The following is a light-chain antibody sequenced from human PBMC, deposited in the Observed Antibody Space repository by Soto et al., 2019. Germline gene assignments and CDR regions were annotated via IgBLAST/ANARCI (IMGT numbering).Light chain of an antibody. V-gene: IGKV2-28*01. J-gene: IGKJ1*01. CDR2: LGS. CDR3: MQALQTWT. Sequence: DIVMTQSPLSLPVTHGEPASISCKSSQSLLHSNGYNFLNWYLQKPGQSPQLLIYLGSNRASGVPDRFSGSGSGTDFTLKISRVEAEDVGVYYCMQALQTWTFGQGTKVEV. CDR1: QSLLHSNGYNF.